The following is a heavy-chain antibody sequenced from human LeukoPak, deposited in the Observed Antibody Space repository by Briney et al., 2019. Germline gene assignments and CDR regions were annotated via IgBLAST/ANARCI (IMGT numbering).Heavy chain of an antibody. CDR3: SKGRYYYDSSGYGTPDY. V-gene: IGHV3-23*01. D-gene: IGHD3-22*01. CDR2: ISGSGGST. Sequence: GGSLRLSCVASAFIFSLYAMNWVRQAPGQGLEWVSAISGSGGSTYYADSVKGRFTISRDNSKTKLYLQMNSLRAEDTAVYYCSKGRYYYDSSGYGTPDYWGQGTLVTVSS. CDR1: AFIFSLYA. J-gene: IGHJ4*02.